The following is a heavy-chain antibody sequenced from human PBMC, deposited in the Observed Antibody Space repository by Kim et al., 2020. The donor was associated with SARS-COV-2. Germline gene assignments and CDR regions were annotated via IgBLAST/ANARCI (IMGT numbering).Heavy chain of an antibody. CDR3: ARGITYYYGSGSYYFLYYFDY. D-gene: IGHD3-10*01. CDR1: GGSFSGYY. J-gene: IGHJ4*02. V-gene: IGHV4-34*01. Sequence: SETLSLTCAVYGGSFSGYYWSWIRQPPGKGLEWIGEINHSGSTNYNPSLKSRVTISVDTSKNQFSLKLSSVTAADTAVYYWARGITYYYGSGSYYFLYYFDYWGQGTLVTVSS. CDR2: INHSGST.